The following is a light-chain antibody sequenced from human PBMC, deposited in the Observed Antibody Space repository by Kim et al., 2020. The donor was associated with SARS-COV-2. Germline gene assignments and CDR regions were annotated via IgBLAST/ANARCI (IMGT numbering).Light chain of an antibody. CDR2: GVT. CDR3: CSFAGAYIWV. CDR1: SSDVGAYTH. Sequence: QSALTQPRSVYGSPGQSITISCSGTSSDVGAYTHVSWYQQHPGKAPKLLISGVTRRPSGVPDRFSGFKSGNTASLTISDLRAEDEADYYCCSFAGAYIWVFGGGTKVTVL. J-gene: IGLJ3*02. V-gene: IGLV2-11*01.